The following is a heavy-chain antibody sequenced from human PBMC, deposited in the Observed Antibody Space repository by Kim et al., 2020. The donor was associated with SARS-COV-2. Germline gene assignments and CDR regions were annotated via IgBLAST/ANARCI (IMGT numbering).Heavy chain of an antibody. D-gene: IGHD1-20*01. V-gene: IGHV4-59*09. Sequence: TSTPSLKSRVTISVDTSKNQFSLKLSSVTAADTAVYYCARGQQGVRYLDYWGQGTLVTVSS. J-gene: IGHJ4*02. CDR3: ARGQQGVRYLDY.